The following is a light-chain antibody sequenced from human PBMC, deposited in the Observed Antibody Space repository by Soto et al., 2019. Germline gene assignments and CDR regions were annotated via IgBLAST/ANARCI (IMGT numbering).Light chain of an antibody. Sequence: IQLTQSPWNMATSVCKTVNSTSRASQSISSWLAWYQQKPGKAPKLLIYKAASLESGVPSRFSGSGSGTECALTISSRQPDHFAPYSCQQYHTYWTVSQGTKVDIK. CDR2: KAA. CDR1: QSISSW. J-gene: IGKJ1*01. V-gene: IGKV1-5*03. CDR3: QQYHTYWT.